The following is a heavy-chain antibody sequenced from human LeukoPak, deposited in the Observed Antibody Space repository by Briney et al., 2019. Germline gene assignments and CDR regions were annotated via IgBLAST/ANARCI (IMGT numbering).Heavy chain of an antibody. D-gene: IGHD6-13*01. Sequence: GESLKISCAASGFTFSNYWMSWVRQAPGKGLEWVANIKHDGSETHYVASVKGRFTISRDNAKKSLDLQMHSLRAEDTAVYYCARIIEGEQLALDCWGQGTLVTVSS. CDR2: IKHDGSET. V-gene: IGHV3-7*04. J-gene: IGHJ4*02. CDR3: ARIIEGEQLALDC. CDR1: GFTFSNYW.